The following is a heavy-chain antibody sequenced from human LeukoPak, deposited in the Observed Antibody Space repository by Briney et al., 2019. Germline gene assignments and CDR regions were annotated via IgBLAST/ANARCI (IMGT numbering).Heavy chain of an antibody. Sequence: GGSLRLSCAASGFTFSSYAMSWVRQAPGKGLEWVSAISGSGGSTYYADSVKGRFTISRDNSKNTLYLQMNSLRAEDTAVYYCAKVKGYRNYWGSGYFDYWGQGTLVTVSS. J-gene: IGHJ4*02. D-gene: IGHD4-11*01. CDR3: AKVKGYRNYWGSGYFDY. CDR2: ISGSGGST. V-gene: IGHV3-23*01. CDR1: GFTFSSYA.